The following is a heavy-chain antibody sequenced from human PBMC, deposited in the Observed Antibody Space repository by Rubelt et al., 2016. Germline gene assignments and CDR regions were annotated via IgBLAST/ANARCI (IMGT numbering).Heavy chain of an antibody. CDR2: IYYSGST. V-gene: IGHV4-61*01. Sequence: QVQLQESGPGLVKPSETLSLTCTVSGGSVSSGSYYWSWIRQPPGKGLEWIGYIYYSGSTNYNPSLNGRVNISVDTSKNQVSLKLSSVTAADTAVYYCARESYYYYDSSGYYPGFDYWGQGTLVTVSS. J-gene: IGHJ4*02. CDR3: ARESYYYYDSSGYYPGFDY. D-gene: IGHD3-22*01. CDR1: GGSVSSGSYY.